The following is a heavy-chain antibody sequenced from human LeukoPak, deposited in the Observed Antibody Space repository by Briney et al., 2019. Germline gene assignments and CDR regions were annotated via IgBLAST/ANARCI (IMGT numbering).Heavy chain of an antibody. CDR3: ARGGLNFDAFDI. V-gene: IGHV3-23*01. Sequence: GGSLRLSCAASGFTFSSYAMSWVRQAPGKGLEWVSAISGSGGSTYYADSVKGRFTISRDNAKNSLYLQMNSLRAGDTAAYYCARGGLNFDAFDIWGQGTMVTVSS. J-gene: IGHJ3*02. CDR1: GFTFSSYA. CDR2: ISGSGGST. D-gene: IGHD1-7*01.